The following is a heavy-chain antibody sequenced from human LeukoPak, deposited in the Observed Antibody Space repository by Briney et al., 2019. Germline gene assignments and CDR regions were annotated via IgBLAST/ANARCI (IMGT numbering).Heavy chain of an antibody. V-gene: IGHV4-4*02. Sequence: SGTLSLTCAVSGGSISSNWWSWVRQPPGKGLEWIGEIYHSGTTNSNPSLKSRVTISVDKTKNQFSLSLTSVTAADTAVYYCARHIAIAGLRGFDYWGQGTLVTVSS. CDR3: ARHIAIAGLRGFDY. J-gene: IGHJ4*02. CDR2: IYHSGTT. D-gene: IGHD6-13*01. CDR1: GGSISSNW.